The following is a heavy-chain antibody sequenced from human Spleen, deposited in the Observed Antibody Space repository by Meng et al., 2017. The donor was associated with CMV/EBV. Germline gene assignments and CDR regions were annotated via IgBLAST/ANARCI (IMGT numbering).Heavy chain of an antibody. CDR1: GGSISSSSNY. J-gene: IGHJ5*02. CDR3: ARRVVGPFWFAP. V-gene: IGHV4-39*01. Sequence: SETLSLTCTVSGGSISSSSNYWGWIRQPPGKGLEWVGSIYYSGSTYYNPSLKSRVTISVDTSKNQFSLKLSSVTAAPTAVYYCARRVVGPFWFAPWGQGNLVTVSS. D-gene: IGHD2-21*01. CDR2: IYYSGST.